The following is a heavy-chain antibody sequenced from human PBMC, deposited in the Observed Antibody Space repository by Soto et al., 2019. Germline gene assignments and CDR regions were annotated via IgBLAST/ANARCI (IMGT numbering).Heavy chain of an antibody. CDR3: ARTDHPMTTVRVAYYYGMDV. D-gene: IGHD4-4*01. J-gene: IGHJ6*02. CDR2: INPNSGGT. V-gene: IGHV1-2*04. Sequence: GASVKVSCKASGYTFTGYYMHWVRQAPGQGLEWMGWINPNSGGTNYAQKFQGWVTMTRDTSISTAYMELSRLRSDDTAVYYCARTDHPMTTVRVAYYYGMDVWGQGTTVTVSS. CDR1: GYTFTGYY.